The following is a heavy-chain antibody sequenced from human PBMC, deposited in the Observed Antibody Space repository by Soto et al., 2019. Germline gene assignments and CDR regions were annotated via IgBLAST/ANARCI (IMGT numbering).Heavy chain of an antibody. V-gene: IGHV3-72*01. CDR1: GFTFSDHY. J-gene: IGHJ4*02. CDR3: ARGGQWLDRVFDY. D-gene: IGHD6-19*01. CDR2: IRNKANTYTT. Sequence: PGGSLRLSCAASGFTFSDHYMDWVRQAPGKGLEWVGRIRNKANTYTTEYAASVKGRFTISRDDSKNSLYLQMNSLKTEDTAVYYCARGGQWLDRVFDYWGQGTLVTVS.